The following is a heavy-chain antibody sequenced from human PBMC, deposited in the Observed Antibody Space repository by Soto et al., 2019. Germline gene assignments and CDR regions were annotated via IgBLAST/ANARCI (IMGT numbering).Heavy chain of an antibody. J-gene: IGHJ6*02. V-gene: IGHV3-11*06. Sequence: PGGSLRLSCAASGFIFSDYYMSWVRQTPGKGLEWISYISTRSTYTNYADSVKGRFTISRDNTKNSLYLQMDSLRVEDTAVYYCARDLAWKRGKVGRYSTPLFYYGMDVWGQGTTVTVSS. CDR1: GFIFSDYY. CDR3: ARDLAWKRGKVGRYSTPLFYYGMDV. CDR2: ISTRSTYT. D-gene: IGHD4-4*01.